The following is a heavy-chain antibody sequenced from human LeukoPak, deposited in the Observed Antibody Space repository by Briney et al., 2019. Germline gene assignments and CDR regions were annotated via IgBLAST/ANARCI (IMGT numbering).Heavy chain of an antibody. D-gene: IGHD3-10*01. V-gene: IGHV4-59*12. Sequence: SETLSLTCTVSGGSISSYYWSWIRQPPGKGLEWIGYIYYSGSTYYNPSLKSRVTISVDTSKNQFSLKLSSVTAADTAVYYCARVLPSVWFGESHFDYWGQGTPVTVSS. CDR1: GGSISSYY. CDR3: ARVLPSVWFGESHFDY. J-gene: IGHJ4*02. CDR2: IYYSGST.